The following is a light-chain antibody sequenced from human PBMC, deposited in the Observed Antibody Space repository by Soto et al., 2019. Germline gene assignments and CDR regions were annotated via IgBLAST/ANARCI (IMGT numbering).Light chain of an antibody. V-gene: IGKV1-27*01. J-gene: IGKJ3*01. Sequence: DIQMTQSPTSLSASVGDRVTITCRASQDISNFVAWYQQKPGKAPKLLIYAASTLQSGVPSRFSGSGSGTDFTLTINSLQPEDVATYSCQKYSSVPVFGPGTKVESK. CDR1: QDISNF. CDR2: AAS. CDR3: QKYSSVPV.